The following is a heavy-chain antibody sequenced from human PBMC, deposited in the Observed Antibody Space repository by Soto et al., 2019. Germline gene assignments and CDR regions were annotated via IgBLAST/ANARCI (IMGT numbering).Heavy chain of an antibody. V-gene: IGHV3-23*01. D-gene: IGHD2-15*01. CDR2: ISGSGGST. Sequence: EVQLLESGGGLVQPGGSLRLSCAASGFTFSSYAMSWVRQAPGKGLEWVSAISGSGGSTYYADSVKGRFTISRDTSKNTLDVQMHSLRAEDTAVYYCAKRYCSGGSCYRYWYFDLWGRGTLVTVSS. CDR1: GFTFSSYA. CDR3: AKRYCSGGSCYRYWYFDL. J-gene: IGHJ2*01.